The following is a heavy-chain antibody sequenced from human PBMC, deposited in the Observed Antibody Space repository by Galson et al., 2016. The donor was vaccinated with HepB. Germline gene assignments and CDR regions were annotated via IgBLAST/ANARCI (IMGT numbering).Heavy chain of an antibody. CDR3: AREAYCSGSSCFSLDWFDP. D-gene: IGHD2-15*01. Sequence: SETLSLTCTVSGGSISSSSNYWGWIRQPPGKGLEWIGSIYYSGSTYYKPSLKSRVTISVDTSKNQFSLKLNSVTAADTAVYYCAREAYCSGSSCFSLDWFDPWGQGTLVTVSS. J-gene: IGHJ5*02. CDR1: GGSISSSSNY. CDR2: IYYSGST. V-gene: IGHV4-39*07.